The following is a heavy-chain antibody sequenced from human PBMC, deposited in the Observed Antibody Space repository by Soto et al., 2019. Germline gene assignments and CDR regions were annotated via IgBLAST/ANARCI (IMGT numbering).Heavy chain of an antibody. J-gene: IGHJ3*01. CDR2: IHSDGSRT. CDR1: GVTFSYYW. V-gene: IGHV3-74*01. D-gene: IGHD2-21*02. Sequence: EVQLVESEGGLVQPGGSLRLSCAASGVTFSYYWMHWVRPAPGQGRVCVSRIHSDGSRTTYADSVKGRFTISKDTARNTLYLQLNSRRAGDTAVYYFARGDRGAFDLWGQGTIVTFS. CDR3: ARGDRGAFDL.